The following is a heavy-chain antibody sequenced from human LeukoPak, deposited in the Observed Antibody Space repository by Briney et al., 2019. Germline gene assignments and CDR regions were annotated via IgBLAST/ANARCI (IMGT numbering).Heavy chain of an antibody. D-gene: IGHD3-10*01. J-gene: IGHJ4*02. V-gene: IGHV3-21*06. CDR3: VRVSSARGFYFDL. CDR2: LDPTSKYI. CDR1: GFTFSDYS. Sequence: PRGSLRLSCAASGFTFSDYSMTWVRQAPGKGLEWVSSLDPTSKYIYSADSLQGRFTISRDNARNSVFLQMNSLRPGDTALYYCVRVSSARGFYFDLWGQGTLVTVSS.